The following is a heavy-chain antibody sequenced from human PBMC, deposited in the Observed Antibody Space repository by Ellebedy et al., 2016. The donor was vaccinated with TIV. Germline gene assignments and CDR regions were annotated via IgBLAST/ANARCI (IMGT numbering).Heavy chain of an antibody. CDR1: GGSFSGYY. CDR3: ALRGYSYGGPLRLSMDV. D-gene: IGHD5-18*01. V-gene: IGHV4-34*01. Sequence: MPSETLSLTCAVYGGSFSGYYWSWIRQPPGKGLEWIGEINHSGSTNYNPSLKSRVTISVDTSKNQFSLKLSSVTAADTAVYYCALRGYSYGGPLRLSMDVWGQGTTVTVSS. J-gene: IGHJ6*02. CDR2: INHSGST.